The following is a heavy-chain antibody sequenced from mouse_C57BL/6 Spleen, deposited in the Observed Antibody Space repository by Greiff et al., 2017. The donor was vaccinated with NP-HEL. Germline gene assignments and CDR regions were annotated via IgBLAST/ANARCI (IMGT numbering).Heavy chain of an antibody. J-gene: IGHJ4*01. CDR2: ISNLAYSI. CDR3: ARIHYDYDYAMDY. CDR1: GFTFSDYG. V-gene: IGHV5-15*01. Sequence: EVMLVESGGGLVQPGGSLKLSCAASGFTFSDYGMAWVRQAPRKGPEWVAFISNLAYSIYYADTVTGRFTISRENAKNTLYLEMSSLRSEDTAMYYCARIHYDYDYAMDYWGQGTSVTVSS. D-gene: IGHD2-4*01.